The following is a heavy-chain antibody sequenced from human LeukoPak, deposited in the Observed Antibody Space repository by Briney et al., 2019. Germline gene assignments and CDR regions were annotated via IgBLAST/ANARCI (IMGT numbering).Heavy chain of an antibody. CDR2: IYTSGST. CDR1: GGSISSYY. J-gene: IGHJ2*01. CDR3: ARGGISSSWYGNWYFDL. V-gene: IGHV4-4*07. Sequence: SETLSLTCTVSGGSISSYYWSWIRQPAGKGLEWIGRIYTSGSTNYNPSLKSRVTMSVDTSKNQFSLKLSSVTAADTAVYYCARGGISSSWYGNWYFDLWGRGTLVTVSS. D-gene: IGHD6-13*01.